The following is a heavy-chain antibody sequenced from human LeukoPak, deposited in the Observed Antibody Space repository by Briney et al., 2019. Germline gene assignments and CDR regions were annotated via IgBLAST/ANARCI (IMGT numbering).Heavy chain of an antibody. D-gene: IGHD5-18*01. J-gene: IGHJ6*03. CDR3: AREVYSYGMDYYYYYMDV. Sequence: GGSLRLSCAASGFIFSSYGMHWVRQAPGKGLEWVAFIRYDGSNTYYADSVKGRFTISGDNSKNTLYLQMNSLRGEDTAVYYCAREVYSYGMDYYYYYMDVWGKGTTVTISS. CDR2: IRYDGSNT. CDR1: GFIFSSYG. V-gene: IGHV3-30*02.